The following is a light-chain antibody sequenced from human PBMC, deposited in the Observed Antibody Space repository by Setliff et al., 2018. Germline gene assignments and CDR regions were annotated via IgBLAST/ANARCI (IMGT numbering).Light chain of an antibody. CDR2: DVT. V-gene: IGLV2-11*01. J-gene: IGLJ1*01. CDR3: CSYTGFSYV. Sequence: QSELTQPRSVSGSPGQSVTISCTGASRDVGAYNYVSWYQQHPGKVPKLMIYDVTKRPSGVPDRFSGSKSGNTASLTVSGLQAEDEADYYCCSYTGFSYVFGSGTKVTVL. CDR1: SRDVGAYNY.